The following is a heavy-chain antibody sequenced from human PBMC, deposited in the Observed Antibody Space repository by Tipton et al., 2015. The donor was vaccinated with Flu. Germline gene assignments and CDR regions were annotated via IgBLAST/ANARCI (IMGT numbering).Heavy chain of an antibody. D-gene: IGHD6-19*01. Sequence: TLSLTCTVSGNSVSSYYWSWIRQPPGKGLEWIGYIHNSGSANYNPSLKSRVTISVDTSKNQFSLKLSSVTAADTAVYYCASSYSSGWYGSGAFDIWGQGTMVTVSS. CDR2: IHNSGSA. CDR3: ASSYSSGWYGSGAFDI. J-gene: IGHJ3*02. CDR1: GNSVSSYY. V-gene: IGHV4-59*02.